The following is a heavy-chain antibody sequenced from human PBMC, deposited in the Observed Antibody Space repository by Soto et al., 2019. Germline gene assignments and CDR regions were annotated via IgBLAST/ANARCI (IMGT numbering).Heavy chain of an antibody. Sequence: QVQLVQSGAEVKKHGASVKVSCKTSGYTFTSYGVSWVRQAPGQGLEWVGWISGYNGNTNYAQKLQGRVTMTTDTSTATAYMELTGLRSDDTAIYYCARGYFDYWGQGTLVTVSS. J-gene: IGHJ4*02. CDR3: ARGYFDY. CDR1: GYTFTSYG. V-gene: IGHV1-18*04. CDR2: ISGYNGNT.